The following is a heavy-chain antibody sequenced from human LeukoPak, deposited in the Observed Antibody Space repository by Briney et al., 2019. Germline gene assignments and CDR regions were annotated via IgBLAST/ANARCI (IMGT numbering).Heavy chain of an antibody. V-gene: IGHV3-23*01. D-gene: IGHD6-13*01. Sequence: QPGGSLRLSCAASGFTFSSYAMSWVRQAPGKGLEWVSAISGSGGSTYYADSVKGRFTISRGNSKNTLYLQMNSLRAEDTAVYYCAKQQLVLYYHASHFDYWGQGTLVTVSS. CDR1: GFTFSSYA. J-gene: IGHJ4*02. CDR2: ISGSGGST. CDR3: AKQQLVLYYHASHFDY.